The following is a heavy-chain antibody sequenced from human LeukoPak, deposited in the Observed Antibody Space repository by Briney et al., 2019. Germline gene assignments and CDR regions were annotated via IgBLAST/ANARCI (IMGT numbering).Heavy chain of an antibody. CDR1: GFTVSSNY. CDR2: IYSGGST. CDR3: ASESEQWLVLGYYYYMDV. Sequence: PGGSLRLSCAASGFTVSSNYMSWVRQAPGKGLEWVSVIYSGGSTYYADSVKGRFTISRDNSKNTLYLQVNSLRAEDTAVYYCASESEQWLVLGYYYYMDVWGKGTTVTVSS. J-gene: IGHJ6*03. D-gene: IGHD6-19*01. V-gene: IGHV3-53*01.